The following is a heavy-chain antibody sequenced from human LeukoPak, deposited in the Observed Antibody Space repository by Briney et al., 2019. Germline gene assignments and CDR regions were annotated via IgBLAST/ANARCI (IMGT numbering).Heavy chain of an antibody. V-gene: IGHV1-2*02. D-gene: IGHD3-3*01. Sequence: ASVKVSCKASGYTFTGYYMHWVRQAPGQGLEWMGWINPNSGGTNYAQKFRGRVTMTRDTSISTAYMELSRLRSDDTAVYYCARDGVRFLEWLPTYYYYYMDVWGKGTTVTVSS. J-gene: IGHJ6*03. CDR2: INPNSGGT. CDR1: GYTFTGYY. CDR3: ARDGVRFLEWLPTYYYYYMDV.